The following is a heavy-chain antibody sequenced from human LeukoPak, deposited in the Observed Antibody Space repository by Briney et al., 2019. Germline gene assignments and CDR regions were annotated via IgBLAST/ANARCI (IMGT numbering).Heavy chain of an antibody. D-gene: IGHD3-10*01. CDR2: IKQDGREK. J-gene: IGHJ5*02. Sequence: GGSLRLSCAASGFTFCSYWMSWVRQAPGKGLEWVANIKQDGREKYYMDSAKGRFTISRHNAKNSLYLQMYSLSAEDTAVYYGAREGFLTMAQINWFDPWGQGTLVSVSS. V-gene: IGHV3-7*01. CDR1: GFTFCSYW. CDR3: AREGFLTMAQINWFDP.